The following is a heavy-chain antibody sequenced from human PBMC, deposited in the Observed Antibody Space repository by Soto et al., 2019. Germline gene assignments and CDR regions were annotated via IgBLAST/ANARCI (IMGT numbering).Heavy chain of an antibody. J-gene: IGHJ3*02. CDR3: ASTYYEPNLKSRVTISVDTSKNQVSMELSSVTAADTAVYYCARDKGLYCSSTSCYFIRTKRDAFDI. D-gene: IGHD2-21*02. Sequence: ASVKVSCKASGYTFTSYYMHWVRQAPGQGLEWMGIINPSGGSTSYAQKFQGRVTMTRDTSTSTVYMELSSLRSEDTAVYYCASTYYEPNLKSRVTISVDTSKNQVSMELSSVTAADTAVYYCARDKGLYCSSTSCYFIRTKRDAFDIWGLGTMVT. CDR2: INPSGGST. CDR1: GYTFTSYY. V-gene: IGHV1-46*01.